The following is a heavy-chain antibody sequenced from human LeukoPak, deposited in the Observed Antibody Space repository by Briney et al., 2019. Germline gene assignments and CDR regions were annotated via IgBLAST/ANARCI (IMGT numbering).Heavy chain of an antibody. CDR1: GGSISSGDYY. Sequence: SQTLSLTCTVSGGSISSGDYYWSWIRQPPGKGLEWIGYIHDSGSTNYNPSLKSRVTISVDTSKNQFSLKLSSVTAADTAVYYCARGVGATTWNWFDPWGQGTRVTVSS. CDR2: IHDSGST. CDR3: ARGVGATTWNWFDP. V-gene: IGHV4-61*08. J-gene: IGHJ5*02. D-gene: IGHD1-26*01.